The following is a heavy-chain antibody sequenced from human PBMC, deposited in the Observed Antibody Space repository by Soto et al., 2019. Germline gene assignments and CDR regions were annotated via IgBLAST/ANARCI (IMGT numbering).Heavy chain of an antibody. CDR2: ISEYGSNK. D-gene: IGHD2-21*02. CDR3: AKAPPIVVVTAMFDY. V-gene: IGHV3-30*18. J-gene: IGHJ4*02. Sequence: GGSLRLSCAASGFTFSGYGMHWLRQAPGKGLEWVAVISEYGSNKYYAVSVKGRFTISRDNSKNTMYLQMNSLRAEETAVYYCAKAPPIVVVTAMFDYWGQGTVVTVSS. CDR1: GFTFSGYG.